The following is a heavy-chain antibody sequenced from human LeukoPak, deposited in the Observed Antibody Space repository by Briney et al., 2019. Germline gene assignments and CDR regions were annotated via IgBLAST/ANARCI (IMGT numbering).Heavy chain of an antibody. CDR3: ARDMQLST. CDR1: GFTFSGSA. D-gene: IGHD3-16*02. V-gene: IGHV3-23*01. Sequence: GGSLRLSCAASGFTFSGSAMSWVRQAPGEGLEWVSLISYSGANSYYTDSVRGRSTISRDNSKDTLFWQMNSLRAEDTATYYCARDMQLSTWGLGTMVTVSS. CDR2: ISYSGANS. J-gene: IGHJ3*01.